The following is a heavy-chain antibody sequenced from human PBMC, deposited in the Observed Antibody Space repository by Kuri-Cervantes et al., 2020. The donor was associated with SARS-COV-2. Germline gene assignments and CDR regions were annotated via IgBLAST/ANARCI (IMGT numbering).Heavy chain of an antibody. Sequence: SETLSLTCTVSGGYISRYYWGWIRQPPGKGLEWIGSIYYSGSTYYNPSLKSRVTISVDTSKNQFSLKLSSVTAADTAVYYCARVNTAMAQLDLLDYWGQGTLVTVSS. V-gene: IGHV4-39*01. D-gene: IGHD5-18*01. J-gene: IGHJ4*02. CDR1: GGYISRYY. CDR3: ARVNTAMAQLDLLDY. CDR2: IYYSGST.